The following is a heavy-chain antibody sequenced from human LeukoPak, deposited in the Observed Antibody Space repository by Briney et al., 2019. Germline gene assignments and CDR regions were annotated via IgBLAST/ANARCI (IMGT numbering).Heavy chain of an antibody. J-gene: IGHJ2*01. CDR1: GFTVSSNS. Sequence: GGSLRLSCTVSGFTVSSNSMSWVRQAPGKGLEWVSGINWSGGSKGCADSVKGRFTISRDNAMNSLYLQMNSLTTEDAALYYCAKDNYDILTGTAWGYFDLWGRGTLVTVSS. D-gene: IGHD3-9*01. V-gene: IGHV3-9*01. CDR2: INWSGGSK. CDR3: AKDNYDILTGTAWGYFDL.